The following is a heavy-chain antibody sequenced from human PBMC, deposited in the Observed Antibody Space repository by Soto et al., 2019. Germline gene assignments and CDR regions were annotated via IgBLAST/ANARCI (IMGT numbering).Heavy chain of an antibody. CDR3: AKGDDYYDSDGPIDY. D-gene: IGHD3-22*01. CDR2: IRPDGSDT. Sequence: GGSLRLSCAGSGFTFSKAWMNWVRQAPDKGLELVGNIRPDGSDTHCLDSVKDRFTISRDNAKGTLYLQMNGLQAEDTAIYYCAKGDDYYDSDGPIDYWGQGTLVTVSS. J-gene: IGHJ4*02. CDR1: GFTFSKAW. V-gene: IGHV3-7*03.